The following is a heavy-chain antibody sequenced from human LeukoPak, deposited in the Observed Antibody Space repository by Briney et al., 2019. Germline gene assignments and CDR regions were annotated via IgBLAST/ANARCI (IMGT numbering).Heavy chain of an antibody. CDR2: ISGSGGST. CDR3: AKASHGSGSYAFDY. Sequence: PGGSLRLSCAASGFPFSSYAMSWVRQAPGKGLEWVSAISGSGGSTYYADSVKGRFTISRDNSKNTLYLQMNSLRAEDTAVYYCAKASHGSGSYAFDYWGQGTLVTVSS. CDR1: GFPFSSYA. J-gene: IGHJ4*02. V-gene: IGHV3-23*01. D-gene: IGHD3-10*01.